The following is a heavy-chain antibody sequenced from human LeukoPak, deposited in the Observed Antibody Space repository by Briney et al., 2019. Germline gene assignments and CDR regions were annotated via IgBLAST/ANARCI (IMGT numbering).Heavy chain of an antibody. J-gene: IGHJ4*02. D-gene: IGHD4-17*01. CDR1: GFTFSSYD. CDR2: IGTAGDT. Sequence: GGSLRLSCAASGFTFSSYDMHWVRQATGKGLEWVSAIGTAGDTYYPGTVKGRFTISRENAKNSLYLQMNSLRAGDTAVYYCARALSPSQQYGDYYFDYWGQGTLVTVSS. CDR3: ARALSPSQQYGDYYFDY. V-gene: IGHV3-13*01.